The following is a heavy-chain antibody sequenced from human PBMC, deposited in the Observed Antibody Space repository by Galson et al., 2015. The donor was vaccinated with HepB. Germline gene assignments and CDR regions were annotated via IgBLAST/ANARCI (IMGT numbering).Heavy chain of an antibody. CDR1: GFTFSSYD. CDR3: ARAWTAMASSYWYFDL. V-gene: IGHV3-13*04. J-gene: IGHJ2*01. Sequence: SLRLSCAASGFTFSSYDMHWVRQATGKGLEWVSAIGTAGDTYYPGSVKGRFTISRENAKNSLYLQMNSLRAGDTAVYYCARAWTAMASSYWYFDLWGRGTLVTVSS. CDR2: IGTAGDT. D-gene: IGHD5-18*01.